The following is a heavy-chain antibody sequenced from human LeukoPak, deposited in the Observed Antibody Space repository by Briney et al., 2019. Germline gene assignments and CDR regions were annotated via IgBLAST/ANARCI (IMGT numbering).Heavy chain of an antibody. Sequence: GASLQISCQGSGSTFTSYWIGGVRRLPGKGREGMGMIFPGDSDSRYSAGFEGQVTISADKSIATAYLQWSGLKAWGTAMYYCARHISDCGGDCPFDYWGQGTLVSVSS. V-gene: IGHV5-51*01. J-gene: IGHJ4*02. CDR2: IFPGDSDS. D-gene: IGHD2-21*02. CDR3: ARHISDCGGDCPFDY. CDR1: GSTFTSYW.